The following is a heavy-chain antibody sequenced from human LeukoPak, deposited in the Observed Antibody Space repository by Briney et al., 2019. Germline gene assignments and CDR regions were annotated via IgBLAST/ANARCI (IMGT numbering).Heavy chain of an antibody. CDR1: GYTFTSYG. D-gene: IGHD2-21*02. Sequence: ASVKVSCKASGYTFTSYGISWVRQAPGHGLKWMGWISPFNGKTRFAEEFQDRLTMTTDTPTRTAYMVLRSLRSDDTAVYYCVRDRDATPDDVRDYWGQGTLVTVSS. J-gene: IGHJ4*02. CDR3: VRDRDATPDDVRDY. V-gene: IGHV1-18*01. CDR2: ISPFNGKT.